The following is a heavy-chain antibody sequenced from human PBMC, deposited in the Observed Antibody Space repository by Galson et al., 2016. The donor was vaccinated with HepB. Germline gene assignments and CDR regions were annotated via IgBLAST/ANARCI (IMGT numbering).Heavy chain of an antibody. Sequence: SLRLSCAASGFAFSDYYMTWIRQAPGKGLESIAYITFAAGGTFYADSVKGRFTTSRDNSKNTLYLQMNSLRAENTAVYYCARALIGASRLDYWGQGTLVTVSS. D-gene: IGHD1-26*01. CDR1: GFAFSDYY. J-gene: IGHJ4*02. CDR3: ARALIGASRLDY. CDR2: ITFAAGGT. V-gene: IGHV3-11*04.